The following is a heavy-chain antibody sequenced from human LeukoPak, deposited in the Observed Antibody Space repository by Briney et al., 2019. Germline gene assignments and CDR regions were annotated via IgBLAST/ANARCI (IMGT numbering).Heavy chain of an antibody. D-gene: IGHD6-19*01. Sequence: SGGSLRPSCAASGFAFSNQAMGWVRQASGKGLEWVSVISDSGDITYYADSVKGRFTISRDNSKNTLFLQMNSLRAEDTAVYYCAKDARRTSGWYFFDYWGQGTLVTVSS. CDR3: AKDARRTSGWYFFDY. V-gene: IGHV3-23*01. CDR2: ISDSGDIT. CDR1: GFAFSNQA. J-gene: IGHJ4*02.